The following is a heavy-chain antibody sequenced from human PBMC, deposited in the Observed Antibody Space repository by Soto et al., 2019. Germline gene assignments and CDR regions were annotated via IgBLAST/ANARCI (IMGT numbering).Heavy chain of an antibody. Sequence: QMQMQESGPGLVEPSQTLSLTCTVSRGSIYTGGYYWTWIRQHPGKALEWIGYIYVSGSTYYNPYLKSRVAISIDTSKNQFSLKLNSVSAADTAVYYCARARSGTYYNPAWFDPWGQGALVTVSS. D-gene: IGHD3-10*01. CDR2: IYVSGST. CDR3: ARARSGTYYNPAWFDP. J-gene: IGHJ5*02. CDR1: RGSIYTGGYY. V-gene: IGHV4-31*03.